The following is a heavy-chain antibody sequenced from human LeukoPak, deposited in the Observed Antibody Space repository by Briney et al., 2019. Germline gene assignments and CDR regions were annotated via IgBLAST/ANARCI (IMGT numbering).Heavy chain of an antibody. CDR2: IYYSGST. D-gene: IGHD2-15*01. CDR1: GGSISSYY. Sequence: PSETLSPTCTVSGGSISSYYWSWIRQPPGKGLEWIGYIYYSGSTNYNPSLKSRVTISVDTSKNQFSLKLSSVTAADTAVYYCARVYCSGGSRYSGHYYYYMDVWGKGTTVTVSS. CDR3: ARVYCSGGSRYSGHYYYYMDV. J-gene: IGHJ6*03. V-gene: IGHV4-59*01.